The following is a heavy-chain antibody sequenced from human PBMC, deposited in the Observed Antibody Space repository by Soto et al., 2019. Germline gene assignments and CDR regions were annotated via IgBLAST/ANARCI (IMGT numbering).Heavy chain of an antibody. CDR2: IKEDGTKQ. V-gene: IGHV3-7*03. D-gene: IGHD5-12*01. CDR1: GFTFSTFW. J-gene: IGHJ4*02. CDR3: VSLVATIN. Sequence: EAQLVESGGGLVQPGGSLRLSCAASGFTFSTFWMTWVRQAPGKGLEWVATIKEDGTKQFYVDSVKGRFTISRDNAKNSMYLQMNSLRAEDTALYYCVSLVATINWGQGTLVTVSS.